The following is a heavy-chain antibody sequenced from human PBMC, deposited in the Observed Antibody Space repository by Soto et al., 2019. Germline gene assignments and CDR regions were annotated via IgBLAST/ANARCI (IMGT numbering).Heavy chain of an antibody. Sequence: VGSLRLSCVASGLPVAGSYMAWVRQAPGKGLEWASVIYNDGTTYYSQSVEGRFTISRDTSKNTLYLQIDRLRDEDTAVYYCVRPLPSGQTHARDVWGQGTTVTVSS. D-gene: IGHD3-10*01. J-gene: IGHJ6*02. V-gene: IGHV3-53*01. CDR1: GLPVAGSY. CDR3: VRPLPSGQTHARDV. CDR2: IYNDGTT.